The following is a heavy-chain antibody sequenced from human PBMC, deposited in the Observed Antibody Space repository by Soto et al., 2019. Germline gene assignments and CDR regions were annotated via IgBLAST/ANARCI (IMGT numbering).Heavy chain of an antibody. V-gene: IGHV3-30*18. CDR2: ISYDGSNK. D-gene: IGHD6-19*01. CDR3: AKDIIAVAGTGWLAGRYFDL. CDR1: GFTFSSYG. J-gene: IGHJ2*01. Sequence: QVQLVESGGGVVQPGRSLRLSCAASGFTFSSYGMHWVSQAPGKGMEWVAVISYDGSNKYYADSVKGRFTISRDNSKNTLYLQMNSLRAEDTAVYYCAKDIIAVAGTGWLAGRYFDLWVRGTLVTVSS.